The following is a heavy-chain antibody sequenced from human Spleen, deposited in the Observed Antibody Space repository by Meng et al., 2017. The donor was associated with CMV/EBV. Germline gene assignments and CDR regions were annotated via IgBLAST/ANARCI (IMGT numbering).Heavy chain of an antibody. CDR2: IKSKANGETI. CDR3: ATWTFVY. J-gene: IGHJ4*02. V-gene: IGHV3-15*01. D-gene: IGHD1-1*01. CDR1: GFIFSNAW. Sequence: GESLKISCAASGFIFSNAWMTWVRQAPGKGLEWLGRIKSKANGETIDYAAPVNGRFTISRDDSKNTLYLQMNSLKIEDTAVYSCATWTFVYWGQGSLVTVSS.